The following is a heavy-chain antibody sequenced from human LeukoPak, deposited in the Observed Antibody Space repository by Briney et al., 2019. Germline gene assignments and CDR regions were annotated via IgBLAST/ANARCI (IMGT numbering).Heavy chain of an antibody. D-gene: IGHD3-9*01. CDR2: TNPSSRNR. Sequence: ASVKVSCKSSAYTFTDYEIYWVRQASGQGLEWMGWTNPSSRNRAYAPKFEGRVTMTTDTSTSTAYMELRSLTSEDTAVYYCERNPSRSDTYFALWGQGTLVTVSS. J-gene: IGHJ4*02. V-gene: IGHV1-8*01. CDR3: ERNPSRSDTYFAL. CDR1: AYTFTDYE.